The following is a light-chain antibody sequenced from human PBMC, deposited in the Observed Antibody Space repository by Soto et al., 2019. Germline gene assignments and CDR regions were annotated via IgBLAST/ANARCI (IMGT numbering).Light chain of an antibody. V-gene: IGKV3-15*01. J-gene: IGKJ1*01. CDR3: QQYNNWPPWT. CDR1: QRVSSN. CDR2: DAS. Sequence: EIVMTQSPATLSVSPGERATISCRASQRVSSNLAWYQQKPGQAPRLLIYDASTRATGIQARYSGSGSETNSTLTISSLQSEDFAVYYCQQYNNWPPWTFGQGTKGDIK.